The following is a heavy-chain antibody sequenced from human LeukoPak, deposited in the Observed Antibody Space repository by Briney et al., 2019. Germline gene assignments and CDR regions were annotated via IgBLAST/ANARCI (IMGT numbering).Heavy chain of an antibody. J-gene: IGHJ4*02. Sequence: GGSLRLSCAASGFTFSSYGMHWVRQAPGKGLEWVAFIRYDGRSKYYADSVKGRFTISRDSSKNTLYLQMNSLRAEDTAVYYCAKDQDLYCSGGSCYSTLDYWGQGTLVTVSS. D-gene: IGHD2-15*01. CDR1: GFTFSSYG. CDR3: AKDQDLYCSGGSCYSTLDY. CDR2: IRYDGRSK. V-gene: IGHV3-30*02.